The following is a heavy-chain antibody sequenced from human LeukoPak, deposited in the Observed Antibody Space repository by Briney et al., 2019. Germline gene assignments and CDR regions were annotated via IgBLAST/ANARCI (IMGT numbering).Heavy chain of an antibody. Sequence: GGSLRLSCAASGFTFSSYGMAWVRQAPGKGLGWVSYISSSGSTIYYADSVKGRFTISRDNAKNSLSLQMNSLRAEDTAVYYCAIGGLYDYVWGSYRYKSAFDIWGQGTMVTVSS. CDR1: GFTFSSYG. CDR3: AIGGLYDYVWGSYRYKSAFDI. D-gene: IGHD3-16*02. J-gene: IGHJ3*02. V-gene: IGHV3-48*03. CDR2: ISSSGSTI.